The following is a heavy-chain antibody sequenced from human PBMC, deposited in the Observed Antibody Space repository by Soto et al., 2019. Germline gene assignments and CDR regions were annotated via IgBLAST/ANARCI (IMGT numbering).Heavy chain of an antibody. CDR1: GFTVSSNY. J-gene: IGHJ3*02. CDR3: ARAYRGWYGDI. V-gene: IGHV3-66*01. D-gene: IGHD6-19*01. CDR2: IYSGGST. Sequence: EVQLVESGGGLVQPGGSLRLSCAASGFTVSSNYMSWVRQAPGKGLEWVSVIYSGGSTYYADSVKGRFTISRDNSKNTLYLQMNSLRGEDTAVYYCARAYRGWYGDIWGQGTMVTVSS.